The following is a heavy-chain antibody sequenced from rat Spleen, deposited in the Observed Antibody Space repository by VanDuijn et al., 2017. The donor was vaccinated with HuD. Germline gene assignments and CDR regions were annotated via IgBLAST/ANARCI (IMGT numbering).Heavy chain of an antibody. Sequence: EVQLVESGGGLVQPGRSLKLSCAASGFTFSDYGVAWVRQAPTKGLEWVASISYEGSSTYYGDSVKGRFTISRDNAKSTLFLQMNSLRSEDTATYYCARTTEGPVGDYWGQGVMVTVSS. CDR2: ISYEGSST. J-gene: IGHJ2*01. D-gene: IGHD1-11*01. CDR1: GFTFSDYG. CDR3: ARTTEGPVGDY. V-gene: IGHV5-29*01.